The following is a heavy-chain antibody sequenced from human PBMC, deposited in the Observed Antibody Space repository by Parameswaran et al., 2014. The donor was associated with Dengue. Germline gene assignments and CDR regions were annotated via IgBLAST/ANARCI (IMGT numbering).Heavy chain of an antibody. V-gene: IGHV3-21*01. CDR1: GFTFSSYS. J-gene: IGHJ6*02. CDR2: ISSSSSYI. CDR3: ARSITMIVATDYYYYGMDV. D-gene: IGHD3-22*01. Sequence: GESLKISCAASGFTFSSYSMNWVRQAPGKGLEWVSSISSSSSYIYYADSVKGRFTISRDNAKNSLYLQMNSLRAEDTAVYYCARSITMIVATDYYYYGMDVWGQGTTVTVSS.